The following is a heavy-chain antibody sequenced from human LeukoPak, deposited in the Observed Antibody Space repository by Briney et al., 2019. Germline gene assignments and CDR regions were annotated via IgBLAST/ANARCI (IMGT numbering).Heavy chain of an antibody. D-gene: IGHD6-19*01. CDR2: ISPGGDEV. Sequence: GGSLRLSCAASGFIFSDYHSSWIRQAPGKGLEWVSYISPGGDEVYFADSLKGRFTISRDNAKNSLFLQMSSLTAEDTAVYYCSGGRDIAVAGPGGYFDYWGQGSLVTVSS. CDR1: GFIFSDYH. J-gene: IGHJ4*02. V-gene: IGHV3-11*01. CDR3: SGGRDIAVAGPGGYFDY.